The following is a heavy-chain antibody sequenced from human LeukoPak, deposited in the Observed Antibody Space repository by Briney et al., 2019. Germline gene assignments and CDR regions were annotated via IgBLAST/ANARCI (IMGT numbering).Heavy chain of an antibody. J-gene: IGHJ4*02. D-gene: IGHD5-18*01. CDR1: GGTFSSYA. Sequence: SVKVSCKASGGTFSSYAISWVRQAPGRGLEWMGRIIPIFGTANYAQKFQGRVTITTDESTSTAYMELSSLGSEDTAVYYCARDWGGDTAMANFDYWGQGTLVTVSS. V-gene: IGHV1-69*05. CDR2: IIPIFGTA. CDR3: ARDWGGDTAMANFDY.